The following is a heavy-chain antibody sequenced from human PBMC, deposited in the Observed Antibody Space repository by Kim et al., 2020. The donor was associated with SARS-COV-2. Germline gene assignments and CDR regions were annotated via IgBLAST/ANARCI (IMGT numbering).Heavy chain of an antibody. CDR2: IKQDGSEK. D-gene: IGHD6-13*01. Sequence: GGSLRLSCAASGFTFSSYRMSWVRQAPGKGLEWVANIKQDGSEKYYVDSVKGRFTISRDNAKNSLYLQMNSLRAEDTAVYYCARDLSSSWPGYYYYYYGMDVCGQESTGTPSS. J-gene: IGHJ6*02. CDR1: GFTFSSYR. V-gene: IGHV3-7*01. CDR3: ARDLSSSWPGYYYYYYGMDV.